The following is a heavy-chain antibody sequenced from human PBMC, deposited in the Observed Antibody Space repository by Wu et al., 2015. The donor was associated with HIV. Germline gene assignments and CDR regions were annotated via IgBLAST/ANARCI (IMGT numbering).Heavy chain of an antibody. V-gene: IGHV1-8*01. D-gene: IGHD6-19*01. Sequence: QVQLVQSGAEVKKPGSSVKVSCKASGGTFTSYDINWVRQATGQGLEWMGWMNPRSGNTGYAQKFQGRVTMTRDTSINTANMELSSLRSEDTAVYYCARQRAYTSGWYIFDYWGQGTLVTVSS. CDR3: ARQRAYTSGWYIFDY. CDR1: GGTFTSYD. CDR2: MNPRSGNT. J-gene: IGHJ4*02.